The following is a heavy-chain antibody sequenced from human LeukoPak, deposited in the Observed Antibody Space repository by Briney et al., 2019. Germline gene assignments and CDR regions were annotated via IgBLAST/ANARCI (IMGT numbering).Heavy chain of an antibody. CDR3: ARAAYSGSYHSDY. D-gene: IGHD1-26*01. V-gene: IGHV4-34*01. CDR1: GGSFSGYY. Sequence: PSETLSLTCAVYGGSFSGYYWSWIRQPPGKGLEWIGEINHSGSTNYNPSLKNRVTISVDTSKNQFSLKLSSVTAADTAVYYCARAAYSGSYHSDYWGQGTLVTVSS. CDR2: INHSGST. J-gene: IGHJ4*02.